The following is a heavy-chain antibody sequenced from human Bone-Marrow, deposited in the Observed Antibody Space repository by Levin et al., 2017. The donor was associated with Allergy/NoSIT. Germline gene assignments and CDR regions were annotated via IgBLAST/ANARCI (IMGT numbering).Heavy chain of an antibody. CDR3: STGDRSGSNYRGDDAFNI. V-gene: IGHV3-15*01. D-gene: IGHD3-22*01. Sequence: PGGSLRLSCAASGLTFSAAWVTWVRQVPGKGLEWVGRIKSKTAGGTTDYGAPVKGRFTISRDDSKDIVYLQMNSLKTEDTAMYFCSTGDRSGSNYRGDDAFNIWGRGTMVTVSS. CDR2: IKSKTAGGTT. J-gene: IGHJ3*02. CDR1: GLTFSAAW.